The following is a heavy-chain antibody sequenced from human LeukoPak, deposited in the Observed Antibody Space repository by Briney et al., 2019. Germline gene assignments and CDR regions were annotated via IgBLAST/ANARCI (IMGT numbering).Heavy chain of an antibody. CDR2: ITTSGGST. CDR3: AKKYFDILTGYYANAFDI. CDR1: GLTFSNYA. V-gene: IGHV3-23*01. Sequence: GGSLRLSCVASGLTFSNYAMSWVRQAAGKGLEWVSGITTSGGSTYYADSVKGRFTISRDNSKNTLFLQMNSLRAEDTAVYYCAKKYFDILTGYYANAFDIWGQGTMVTVSS. J-gene: IGHJ3*02. D-gene: IGHD3-9*01.